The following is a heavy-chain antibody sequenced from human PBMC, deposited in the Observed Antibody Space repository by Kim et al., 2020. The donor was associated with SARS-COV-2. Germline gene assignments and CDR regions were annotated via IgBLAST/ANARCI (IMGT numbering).Heavy chain of an antibody. CDR2: ISSSSSYI. V-gene: IGHV3-21*01. CDR1: GFTFSSYS. CDR3: ARDLLWFGELSGMDV. Sequence: GGSLRLSCAASGFTFSSYSMNWVRQAPGKGLEWVSSISSSSSYIYYADSVKGRFTISRDNAKNSLYLQMNSLRAEDTAVYYCARDLLWFGELSGMDVWGQGTTVTVSS. D-gene: IGHD3-10*01. J-gene: IGHJ6*02.